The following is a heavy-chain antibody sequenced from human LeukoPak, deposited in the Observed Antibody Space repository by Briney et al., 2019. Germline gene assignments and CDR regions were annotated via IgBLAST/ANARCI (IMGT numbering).Heavy chain of an antibody. CDR1: GFTFSSYA. D-gene: IGHD6-13*01. Sequence: GGSLRLSCAASGFTFSSYAMSWVRQAPGKGLEWVSAISASGGSTNYADSVKGRFTISRDNSKNTLSLQMRSLRAEDTAVYYFAKGGYSLDYWGQGTLVTVSS. V-gene: IGHV3-23*01. CDR3: AKGGYSLDY. CDR2: ISASGGST. J-gene: IGHJ4*02.